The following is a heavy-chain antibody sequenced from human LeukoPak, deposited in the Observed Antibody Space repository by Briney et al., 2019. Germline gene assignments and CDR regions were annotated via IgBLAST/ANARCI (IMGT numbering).Heavy chain of an antibody. V-gene: IGHV3-21*04. CDR3: AKLQSDGLRTYYGMDV. Sequence: GGSLRLSCAASGFTFSSYSMNWVRQAPGKGLEWVSSISSGNSYIYYADSVKGRFTISRDNAKNSLYLQMNSLRAEDTAVYYCAKLQSDGLRTYYGMDVWGQGTTVTVSS. D-gene: IGHD4-23*01. J-gene: IGHJ6*02. CDR1: GFTFSSYS. CDR2: ISSGNSYI.